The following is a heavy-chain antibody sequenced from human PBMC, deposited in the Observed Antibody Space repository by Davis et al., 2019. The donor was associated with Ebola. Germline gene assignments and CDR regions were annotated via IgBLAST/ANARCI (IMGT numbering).Heavy chain of an antibody. CDR2: IKQDGSEK. CDR3: ARDRGWLDV. V-gene: IGHV3-7*01. Sequence: PGGSLRLSCAASGFTFSSYAMSWVRQAPGKGLEWVANIKQDGSEKYYVDSVKVRFTISRDNAKNSLYLQMNSLRAEDTAVYYCARDRGWLDVWGQGTTVTVSS. D-gene: IGHD2-15*01. CDR1: GFTFSSYA. J-gene: IGHJ6*02.